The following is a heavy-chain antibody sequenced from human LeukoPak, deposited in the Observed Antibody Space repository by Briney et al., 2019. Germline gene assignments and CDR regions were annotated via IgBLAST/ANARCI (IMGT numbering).Heavy chain of an antibody. CDR3: ARSRYSNSWLFDY. CDR1: GITFSSYA. Sequence: GGSLRLSCAAPGITFSSYAMTWVRQAPGKGLGWVSAISGSGVNTYYADSVKGRFTISRDNSKSTVYLQMNSLRADDTAGFYCARSRYSNSWLFDYGGQGTLVTVSS. J-gene: IGHJ4*02. D-gene: IGHD6-13*01. CDR2: ISGSGVNT. V-gene: IGHV3-23*01.